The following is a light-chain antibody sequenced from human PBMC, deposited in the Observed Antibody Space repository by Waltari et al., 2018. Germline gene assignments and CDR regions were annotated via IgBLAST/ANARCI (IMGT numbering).Light chain of an antibody. CDR3: QQYDNLPLT. CDR1: QDISNY. Sequence: DIPMTQSPFSLSASVGDRVTITCQANQDISNYLNWYQQKPGKAPKLLIYDASKLETGVPSRFSGSGSGTDFTFTISSLQPEDIATYYCQQYDNLPLTFGGGTKVEIK. CDR2: DAS. J-gene: IGKJ4*01. V-gene: IGKV1-33*01.